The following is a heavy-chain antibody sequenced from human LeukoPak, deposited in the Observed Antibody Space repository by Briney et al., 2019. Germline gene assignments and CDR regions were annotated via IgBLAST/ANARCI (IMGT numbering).Heavy chain of an antibody. V-gene: IGHV4-39*07. D-gene: IGHD3-10*01. CDR2: IYYSGST. CDR3: ARVGAYYGSGSYYNRYNWFDP. CDR1: GGSISSSSYY. J-gene: IGHJ5*02. Sequence: SETLSLTCTVSGGSISSSSYYRGWIRQPPGKGLEWIGSIYYSGSTYYNPSLKSRVTISVDTSKNQFSLKLISVTAADTAVYYCARVGAYYGSGSYYNRYNWFDPWGQGTLVTVSS.